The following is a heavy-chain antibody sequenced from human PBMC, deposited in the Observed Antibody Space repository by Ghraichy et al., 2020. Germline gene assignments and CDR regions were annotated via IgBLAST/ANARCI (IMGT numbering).Heavy chain of an antibody. CDR3: ARDYYDSSGYYDYFDY. J-gene: IGHJ4*02. Sequence: ASVKVSCKASGYTFTGYYMHWVRRAPGQGLEWMGWINPNSGGTNYAQKFQGRVTMTRDTSISTAYMELSRLRSDDTAVYYCARDYYDSSGYYDYFDYWGQGTLVTVSS. CDR2: INPNSGGT. D-gene: IGHD3-22*01. V-gene: IGHV1-2*02. CDR1: GYTFTGYY.